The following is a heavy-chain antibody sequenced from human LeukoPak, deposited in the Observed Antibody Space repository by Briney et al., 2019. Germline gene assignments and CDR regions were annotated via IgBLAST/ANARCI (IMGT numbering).Heavy chain of an antibody. CDR2: ISGSGGST. J-gene: IGHJ4*02. D-gene: IGHD1-1*01. V-gene: IGHV3-23*01. CDR3: ARTGAVVGTEVRD. CDR1: GFTFSSYA. Sequence: GGSLRLSCAASGFTFSSYAMSWVRQAPGKGLEWVSAISGSGGSTYYADSVKGRFTISRDNAKNSLYLQMNSLRAEDTAVYYCARTGAVVGTEVRDWGQGTLVTVSS.